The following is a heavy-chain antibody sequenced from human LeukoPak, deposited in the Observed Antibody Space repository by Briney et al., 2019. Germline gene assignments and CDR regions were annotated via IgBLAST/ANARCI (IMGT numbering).Heavy chain of an antibody. CDR3: ARDRAGSVAYYYGMDV. CDR1: GGSISSGDYY. D-gene: IGHD6-19*01. CDR2: FCYSGST. Sequence: SETLSLTCTVSGGSISSGDYYWSWIRQPPGKGLEWIVCFCYSGSTYYNPSLKSRITISLDTSKNQFSLKLSSVTAADTAVYYCARDRAGSVAYYYGMDVWGKGTTVTVSS. V-gene: IGHV4-30-4*01. J-gene: IGHJ6*04.